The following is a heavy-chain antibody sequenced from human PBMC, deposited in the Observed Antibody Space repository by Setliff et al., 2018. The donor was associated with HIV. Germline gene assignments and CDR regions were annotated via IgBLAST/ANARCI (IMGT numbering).Heavy chain of an antibody. CDR3: ARDQSDWFY. D-gene: IGHD3-3*01. CDR1: GGSISLHY. J-gene: IGHJ4*02. CDR2: IYYDGST. V-gene: IGHV4-59*11. Sequence: SETLSLTCTLSGGSISLHYWSWIRQPPGKGLEWIETIYYDGSTIYDPSLRSRVTMSVDTSKNQFSLKLNSVTAADTAVYYCARDQSDWFYWGQGTLVTVSS.